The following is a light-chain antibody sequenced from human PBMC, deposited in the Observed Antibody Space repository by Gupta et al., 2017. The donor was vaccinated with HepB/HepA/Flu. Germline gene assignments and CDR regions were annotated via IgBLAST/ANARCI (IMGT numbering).Light chain of an antibody. CDR1: QSIHSW. V-gene: IGKV1-12*01. CDR3: QQSNNVPLT. J-gene: IGKJ4*01. CDR2: GAS. Sequence: DIQMTQSPSSVSASVGDRVTITCRASQSIHSWLAWYQQKPGKAPRLLIYGASSLQSGVPSKGSGRGSGTEFTLTISSLQPEDCATYDCQQSNNVPLTFGGGTKVEIK.